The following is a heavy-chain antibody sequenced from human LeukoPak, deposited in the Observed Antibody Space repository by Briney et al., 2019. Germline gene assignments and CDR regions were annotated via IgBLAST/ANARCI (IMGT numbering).Heavy chain of an antibody. CDR2: ISSSSSYI. CDR3: ARGNPGDYRPQGDVPFDY. J-gene: IGHJ4*02. Sequence: PGGSLRLSCAASGFTFSSYSMNWVRQAPGKGLEWVSSISSSSSYIYYADSVKGRFTISRDNAKNSLYLQMNSLRAEDTAVYYCARGNPGDYRPQGDVPFDYWGQGTLVTVSS. V-gene: IGHV3-21*01. CDR1: GFTFSSYS. D-gene: IGHD2-21*02.